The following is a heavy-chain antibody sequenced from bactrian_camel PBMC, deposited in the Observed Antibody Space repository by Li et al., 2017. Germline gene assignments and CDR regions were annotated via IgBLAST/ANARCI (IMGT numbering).Heavy chain of an antibody. Sequence: HVQLVESGGASVQAGGSLRLSCAARLVSHKTHCMGWFRQVPGKEREGVATLHSDGSATNGDSVEGRFTMSADATKNVLYFQMNSLKPEDTAIYYCAAGPWARWCRLNPSEYDRWGQGTQVTVS. J-gene: IGHJ4*01. V-gene: IGHV3S53*01. CDR2: LHSDGSA. D-gene: IGHD2*01. CDR1: LVSHKTHC. CDR3: AAGPWARWCRLNPSEYDR.